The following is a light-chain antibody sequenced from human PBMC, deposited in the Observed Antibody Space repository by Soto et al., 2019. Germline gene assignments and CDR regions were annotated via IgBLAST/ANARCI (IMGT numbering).Light chain of an antibody. CDR2: EVS. Sequence: QSVLTQPASVSGSPGQSITISCTGTSRYVGGYNYVSWYHQHPGKAPKLMIYEVSNRPSGVSNRFSGSKSGKTASLTISGLQAEDEGDYYCSSYTGSSTLLFGGGTKVTVL. CDR1: SRYVGGYNY. CDR3: SSYTGSSTLL. V-gene: IGLV2-14*01. J-gene: IGLJ2*01.